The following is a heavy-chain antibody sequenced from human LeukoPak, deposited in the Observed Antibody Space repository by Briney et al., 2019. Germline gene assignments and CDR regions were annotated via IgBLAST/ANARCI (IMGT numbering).Heavy chain of an antibody. Sequence: SDTLSLTCSVSGCSIRSYYWSWIRQPPGKGLEWIGYMFYTGSTNYNPSLKSRVTISVDTSKNQLSLKLSSVTAADTAVYYCASGERGYSYGPLDYWGQGTLVTVSS. V-gene: IGHV4-59*08. J-gene: IGHJ4*02. D-gene: IGHD5-18*01. CDR3: ASGERGYSYGPLDY. CDR2: MFYTGST. CDR1: GCSIRSYY.